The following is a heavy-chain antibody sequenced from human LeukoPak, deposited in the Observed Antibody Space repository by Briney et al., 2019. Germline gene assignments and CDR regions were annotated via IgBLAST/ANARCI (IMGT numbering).Heavy chain of an antibody. J-gene: IGHJ6*02. V-gene: IGHV3-23*01. CDR2: ISNNGGYT. CDR1: GFAFSSYA. CDR3: ARDAVDTANAV. D-gene: IGHD5-18*01. Sequence: GGSLRLSCAASGFAFSSYAMGWVRQAPGKGLEWVSAISNNGGYTYYADSVKGRFTISRDNAKNTLYLQMNSLRAEDTAVYYCARDAVDTANAVWGQGTTVTVSS.